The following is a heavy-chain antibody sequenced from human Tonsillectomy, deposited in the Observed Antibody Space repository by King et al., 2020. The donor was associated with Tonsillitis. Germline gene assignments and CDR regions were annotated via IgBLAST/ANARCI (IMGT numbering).Heavy chain of an antibody. CDR1: GGSINSYY. Sequence: MQPQESGPGLVKPSETLSLTCTVSGGSINSYYWSWIRQPAGKGLEWIGRIYTSGSTNYNPSLKSRVTMSVDTSKNQFSLKLSSVTAADTAVYYCARGIVAATSIWYFDLWGRGTLVTVSS. J-gene: IGHJ2*01. V-gene: IGHV4-4*07. CDR2: IYTSGST. CDR3: ARGIVAATSIWYFDL. D-gene: IGHD1-26*01.